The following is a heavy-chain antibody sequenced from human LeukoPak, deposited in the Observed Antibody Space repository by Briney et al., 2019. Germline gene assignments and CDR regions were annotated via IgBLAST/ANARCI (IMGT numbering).Heavy chain of an antibody. CDR1: GSSFTSDR. CDR3: ARRYCSGGHCYAGGWFDP. J-gene: IGHJ5*02. CDR2: IYPGDSDT. D-gene: IGHD2-15*01. Sequence: GESLKISCKSSGSSFTSDRISWGHQMPGKGLEWMGIIYPGDSDTRYSPSFEGQVTISADKSITTAYLQWSSLKASDTAMYYCARRYCSGGHCYAGGWFDPWGQGTLVTVSS. V-gene: IGHV5-51*07.